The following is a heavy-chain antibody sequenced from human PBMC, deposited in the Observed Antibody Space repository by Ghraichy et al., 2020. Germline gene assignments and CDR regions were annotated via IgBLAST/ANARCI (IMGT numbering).Heavy chain of an antibody. J-gene: IGHJ4*02. Sequence: SETLSLTCAVSGGSISSSNWWSWVRQPPGKGLEWIGEIYHSGSTNYNPSLKSRVTISVDKSKNQFSLKLSSVTAADTAVYYCARGRYDILTGYPYWGQGTLVTVSS. CDR3: ARGRYDILTGYPY. D-gene: IGHD3-9*01. CDR2: IYHSGST. V-gene: IGHV4-4*02. CDR1: GGSISSSNW.